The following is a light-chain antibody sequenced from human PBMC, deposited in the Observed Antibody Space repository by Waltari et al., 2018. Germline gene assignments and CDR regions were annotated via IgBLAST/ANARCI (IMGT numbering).Light chain of an antibody. J-gene: IGKJ2*01. Sequence: DIVMTQSPDSLAVSLGERATINCKSSQRVLYSPNNKNYLAWYQPKPGQPPKLLIYWASTRESGVPDRFSGSGSGTDFTLTISSLQAEDVAVYYCQQYYSTPPHTFGQGTKLEIK. V-gene: IGKV4-1*01. CDR2: WAS. CDR1: QRVLYSPNNKNY. CDR3: QQYYSTPPHT.